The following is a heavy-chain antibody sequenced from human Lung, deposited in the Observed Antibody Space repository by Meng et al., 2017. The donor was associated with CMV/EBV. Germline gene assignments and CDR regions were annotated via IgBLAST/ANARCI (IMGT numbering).Heavy chain of an antibody. CDR1: GFTFSSYW. D-gene: IGHD6-19*01. CDR2: IKQDGSEK. CDR3: ARVPGIAVAGTLGFGYYYYGRDV. J-gene: IGHJ6*02. Sequence: GESXKISXAASGFTFSSYWMSWVRQAPGKGLEWVANIKQDGSEKYYVDSVKGRFNFSRDNAKNSLYLQKNSLRTEDTAVYYCARVPGIAVAGTLGFGYYYYGRDVWGQGTXVTVSS. V-gene: IGHV3-7*01.